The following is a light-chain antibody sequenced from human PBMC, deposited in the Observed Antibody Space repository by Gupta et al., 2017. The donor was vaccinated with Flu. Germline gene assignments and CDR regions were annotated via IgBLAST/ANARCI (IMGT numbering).Light chain of an antibody. Sequence: EIVLTQSPATLSLSPGERATLSCRASQSVGTYLAWYQQKPGQAPRLLVYDASNRDTGIPARFSGSGYGTDLTLTISSREQEDFAVYYCQKRSNWPPYTFGQGTRLQI. CDR1: QSVGTY. CDR3: QKRSNWPPYT. V-gene: IGKV3-11*01. CDR2: DAS. J-gene: IGKJ2*01.